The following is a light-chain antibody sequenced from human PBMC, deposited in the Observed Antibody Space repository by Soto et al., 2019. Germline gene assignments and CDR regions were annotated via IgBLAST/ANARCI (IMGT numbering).Light chain of an antibody. CDR2: ETN. J-gene: IGLJ3*02. V-gene: IGLV1-51*01. Sequence: QSVLTQPPSVSAAPGQRITISCSGSSSNIGNNYVSWYQHLPGAAPKLLILETNKRPSGIPDRFSGSKSGTSATLGITGLQTGDEADYYCGTWDNSLSAWVFGGGTKLTVL. CDR1: SSNIGNNY. CDR3: GTWDNSLSAWV.